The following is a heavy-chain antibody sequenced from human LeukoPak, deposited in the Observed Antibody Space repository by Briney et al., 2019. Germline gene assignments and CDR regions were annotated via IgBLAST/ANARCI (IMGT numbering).Heavy chain of an antibody. V-gene: IGHV4-31*03. CDR1: GGSISSGGYY. CDR3: ARGPYGSGYRGHNWFDP. CDR2: IYYSGST. J-gene: IGHJ5*02. Sequence: SETLSLTCTVSGGSISSGGYYWSWIRQHPGKGLEWIGYIYYSGSTYYNPSLKSRVTISVDTSKNQFSLKLSSVTAADTAVYYCARGPYGSGYRGHNWFDPWGQGTLVTVSS. D-gene: IGHD3-10*01.